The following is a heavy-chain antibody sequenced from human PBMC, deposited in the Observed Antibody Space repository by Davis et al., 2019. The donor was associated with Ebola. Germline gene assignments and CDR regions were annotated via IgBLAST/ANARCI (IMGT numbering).Heavy chain of an antibody. Sequence: MPSETLSLTCTVSGGSISSGDYYWSWIRQPPGKGLEWIGYIYYSGSTYYNPSLKSRVTISVDTSKNQFSLKLSSVTAADTAVYYCARGLVGELLFNSYFDYWGQGTLVTVSS. D-gene: IGHD3-10*01. V-gene: IGHV4-30-4*01. CDR1: GGSISSGDYY. CDR2: IYYSGST. CDR3: ARGLVGELLFNSYFDY. J-gene: IGHJ4*02.